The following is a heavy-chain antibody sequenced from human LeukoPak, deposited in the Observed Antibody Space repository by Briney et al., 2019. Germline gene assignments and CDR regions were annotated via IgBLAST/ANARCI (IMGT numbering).Heavy chain of an antibody. J-gene: IGHJ4*02. V-gene: IGHV3-49*03. Sequence: GGSLRLSCTASGFTFGDSAMSWFRQAPGKGVEWVGFIRSKAYGGTTEYAASVKGRFTISRDDSKSIAYLQMNSLKTEDTAVYYCTRAGLNTVTPFDYWGQGTLVTVSS. CDR2: IRSKAYGGTT. CDR1: GFTFGDSA. D-gene: IGHD4-11*01. CDR3: TRAGLNTVTPFDY.